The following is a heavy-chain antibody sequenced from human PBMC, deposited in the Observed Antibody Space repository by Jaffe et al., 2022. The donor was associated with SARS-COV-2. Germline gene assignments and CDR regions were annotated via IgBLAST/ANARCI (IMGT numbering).Heavy chain of an antibody. D-gene: IGHD1-1*01. J-gene: IGHJ5*02. V-gene: IGHV3-15*01. Sequence: EVQLVESGGGLVKPGGSLRLSCAASGFTFSNAWMSWVRQAPGKGLEWVGRIKSKTDGGTTDYAAPVKGRFTISRDDSKNTLYLQMNSLKTEDTAVYYCTTGLDAGGTWNPPFDPWGQGTLVTVSS. CDR3: TTGLDAGGTWNPPFDP. CDR2: IKSKTDGGTT. CDR1: GFTFSNAW.